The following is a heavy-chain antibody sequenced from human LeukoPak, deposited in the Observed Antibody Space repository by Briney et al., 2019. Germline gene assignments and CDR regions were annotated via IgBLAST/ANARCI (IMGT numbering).Heavy chain of an antibody. CDR2: IYYTGST. Sequence: SEPLSLTCTVSGGSISSSSYYWGWIRQPPGKGLEGIGSIYYTGSTHYNPSLKSRVTISVDTSKNQFSRKLSSVTAADRAVYYCARLHYGGNYGYYYYYMDVWGKGTTVTISS. CDR1: GGSISSSSYY. V-gene: IGHV4-39*01. CDR3: ARLHYGGNYGYYYYYMDV. D-gene: IGHD4-23*01. J-gene: IGHJ6*03.